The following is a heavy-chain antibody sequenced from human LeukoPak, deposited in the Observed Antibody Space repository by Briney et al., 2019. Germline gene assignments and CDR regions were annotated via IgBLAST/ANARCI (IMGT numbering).Heavy chain of an antibody. Sequence: GESLKISCKGSGYSFTSYWIGWVRQMPGKGLECMGIIYPGDSVTRYSPSFQGQVTISADKSISTAYLQWSSLKASDTAMYYCARRYCSSTSYGYFDYWGQGTLVTVSS. CDR2: IYPGDSVT. CDR3: ARRYCSSTSYGYFDY. D-gene: IGHD2-2*01. V-gene: IGHV5-51*01. J-gene: IGHJ4*02. CDR1: GYSFTSYW.